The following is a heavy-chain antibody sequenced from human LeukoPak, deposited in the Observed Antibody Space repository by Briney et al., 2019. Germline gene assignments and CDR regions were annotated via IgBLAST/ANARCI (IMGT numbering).Heavy chain of an antibody. CDR3: AKDWAMVRGVIAGFFDY. Sequence: GGSLKLSCAASGFTFSSYAMSWVRQAPGKGLEWVAVISYDGSNKYYADSVKGRFTISRDNSKNTLYLQMNSLRAEDTAVYYCAKDWAMVRGVIAGFFDYWGQGTLVTVSS. D-gene: IGHD3-10*01. CDR2: ISYDGSNK. J-gene: IGHJ4*02. V-gene: IGHV3-30*18. CDR1: GFTFSSYA.